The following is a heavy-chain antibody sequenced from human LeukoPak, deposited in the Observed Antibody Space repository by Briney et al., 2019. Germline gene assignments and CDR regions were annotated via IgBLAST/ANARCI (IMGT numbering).Heavy chain of an antibody. J-gene: IGHJ4*02. CDR1: GGSISSYY. D-gene: IGHD3-22*01. CDR3: ARGPLYDSSGYRLYYFDY. Sequence: KSSETLSLTCTVSGGSISSYYWSWIRQPPGKGLEWIGYIYYSGSTNYNPSLMSRVTISVDTSKNQFSLKLSSVTAADTAVYYCARGPLYDSSGYRLYYFDYWGQGTLVTVSS. CDR2: IYYSGST. V-gene: IGHV4-59*01.